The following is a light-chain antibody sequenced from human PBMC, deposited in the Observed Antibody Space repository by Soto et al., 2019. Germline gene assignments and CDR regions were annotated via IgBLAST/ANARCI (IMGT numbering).Light chain of an antibody. V-gene: IGLV2-8*01. CDR2: EVT. CDR1: SGDVGGYDY. J-gene: IGLJ1*01. Sequence: LTQPPAASGSPGQSVTISCTGTSGDVGGYDYVPWYQQHPGKAPKLMIYEVTKRPLGVPDRFSGSKSGNTASLTVSGLQAEDEADYYCSSYAGSDNPYVFGTGTKVTVL. CDR3: SSYAGSDNPYV.